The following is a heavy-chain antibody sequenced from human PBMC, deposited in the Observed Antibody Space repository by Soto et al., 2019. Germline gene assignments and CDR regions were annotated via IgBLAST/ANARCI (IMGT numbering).Heavy chain of an antibody. D-gene: IGHD6-19*01. J-gene: IGHJ4*02. Sequence: QVQLEESGGGLVKPGGSLRLSCAASGFTFSAVYMSWIRQAPNKGLEYISYISSSGTSANYADSVKGRFTISRDNAKNSLYLQMNSLRAEDTAVYYCARDRGAVTGQYFDYWGQGAVVTVSP. V-gene: IGHV3-11*06. CDR3: ARDRGAVTGQYFDY. CDR1: GFTFSAVY. CDR2: ISSSGTSA.